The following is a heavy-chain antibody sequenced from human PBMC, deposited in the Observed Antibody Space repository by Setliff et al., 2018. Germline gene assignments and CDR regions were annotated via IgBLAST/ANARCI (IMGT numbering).Heavy chain of an antibody. CDR2: IFYNGMA. CDR3: ARASVVHAIAVGY. Sequence: PSETLSLTCNVSGDFISSGGYTWNWIRQHPEMGLEWIGSIFYNGMAYYNPSLKSRVTMSVDTSKNQFSLNLTSVTAADTAVYYCARASVVHAIAVGYWGQGTLVTVSS. CDR1: GDFISSGGYT. V-gene: IGHV4-39*01. J-gene: IGHJ4*02. D-gene: IGHD2-15*01.